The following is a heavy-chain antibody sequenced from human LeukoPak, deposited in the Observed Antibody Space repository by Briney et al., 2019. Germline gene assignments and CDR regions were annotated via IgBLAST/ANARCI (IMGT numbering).Heavy chain of an antibody. CDR2: IWYDGSNK. CDR1: GFTFSSYG. J-gene: IGHJ3*02. CDR3: AKDRWGRAFDI. Sequence: PGGSLRLSCAASGFTFSSYGMHWIRQAPGKGLEWVAVIWYDGSNKYYADSVKGRFTISRDNSKNTLYLQMNSLRAEDTAVYYCAKDRWGRAFDIWGQGTMVTVSS. D-gene: IGHD7-27*01. V-gene: IGHV3-33*06.